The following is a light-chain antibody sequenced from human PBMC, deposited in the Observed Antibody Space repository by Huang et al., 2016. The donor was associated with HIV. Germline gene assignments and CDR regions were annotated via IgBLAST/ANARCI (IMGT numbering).Light chain of an antibody. J-gene: IGKJ4*01. CDR2: WAS. CDR1: QSVLSSSNNKNY. Sequence: DIVMTQSPDSLAVSLGERATINCKSRQSVLSSSNNKNYLAWYQQKPGKPPKLLIYWASTRESGVPDRFSGSGSGTDFTLTISSLQAEDVAVYYCQQYYSTPLTFGGGTKVEIK. CDR3: QQYYSTPLT. V-gene: IGKV4-1*01.